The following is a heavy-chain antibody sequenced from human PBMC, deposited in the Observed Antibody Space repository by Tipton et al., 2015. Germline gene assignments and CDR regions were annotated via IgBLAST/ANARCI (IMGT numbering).Heavy chain of an antibody. J-gene: IGHJ4*02. Sequence: LSLTCAVSAYSISTDYYWVWIRQPPGKGLEWVAGIDWNGGRTGYADSVKGRFIISRDNAQNSLFLQLNSLTAEDTAFYYCAREGSSWYFGVYWGQGTLVSVSS. V-gene: IGHV3-20*04. CDR1: AYSISTDYY. CDR2: IDWNGGRT. CDR3: AREGSSWYFGVY. D-gene: IGHD6-13*01.